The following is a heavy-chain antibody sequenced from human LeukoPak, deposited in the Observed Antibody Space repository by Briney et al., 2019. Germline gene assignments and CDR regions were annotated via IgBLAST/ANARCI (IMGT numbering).Heavy chain of an antibody. CDR1: GGSFSGYY. V-gene: IGHV4-34*01. Sequence: SETLSLTCAVYGGSFSGYYWSWIRQPPGKGLEWIGEINHSGSTNYNPSLKSRVTISVDTSKNQFSLKLSSVTAADTAVYYCAITSIAARPRHWYFDLWGRGTLVTVSS. J-gene: IGHJ2*01. CDR2: INHSGST. CDR3: AITSIAARPRHWYFDL. D-gene: IGHD6-6*01.